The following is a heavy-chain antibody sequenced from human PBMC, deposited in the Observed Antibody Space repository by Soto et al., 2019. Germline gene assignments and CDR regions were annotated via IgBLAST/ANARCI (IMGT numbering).Heavy chain of an antibody. Sequence: LRLSCAASGFTFSSYWMSWVRQAPGKGLEWVANIKQDGSEKYYVDSVKGRFTISRDNAKNSLYLQMNSLRAEDTAVYYCASQPVGRYFDWLFDYWGQGTLVTVSS. J-gene: IGHJ4*01. CDR2: IKQDGSEK. CDR3: ASQPVGRYFDWLFDY. CDR1: GFTFSSYW. D-gene: IGHD3-9*01. V-gene: IGHV3-7*01.